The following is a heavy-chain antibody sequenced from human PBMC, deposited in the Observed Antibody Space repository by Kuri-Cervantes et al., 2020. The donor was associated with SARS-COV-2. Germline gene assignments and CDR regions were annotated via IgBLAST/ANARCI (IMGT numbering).Heavy chain of an antibody. CDR2: IFYSGSA. D-gene: IGHD3-3*01. CDR1: GGSLSSGDYY. CDR3: ARDLTIFGVVISYFDY. J-gene: IGHJ4*02. V-gene: IGHV4-30-4*08. Sequence: LRLSCTVSGGSLSSGDYYWTWVRQPPGKGLEWIGNIFYSGSASYDPSLKSRLTMSLDMSKSQFSLKLNSVTAADTAVHYCARDLTIFGVVISYFDYWGQGTLVTVSS.